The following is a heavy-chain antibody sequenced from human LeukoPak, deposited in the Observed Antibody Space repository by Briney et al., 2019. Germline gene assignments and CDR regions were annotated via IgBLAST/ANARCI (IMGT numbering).Heavy chain of an antibody. Sequence: SDTLSLTCAVSGYSITSSNWWGWVRQPPGKGLEWIGYIYYSGSTYYNPSLKSRVTMAVDTSKNQFSLKVTSVTAVDTAVYYCARGATVATGNAFDIWGQGTMVTVSS. CDR2: IYYSGST. CDR3: ARGATVATGNAFDI. CDR1: GYSITSSNW. D-gene: IGHD4-23*01. J-gene: IGHJ3*02. V-gene: IGHV4-28*03.